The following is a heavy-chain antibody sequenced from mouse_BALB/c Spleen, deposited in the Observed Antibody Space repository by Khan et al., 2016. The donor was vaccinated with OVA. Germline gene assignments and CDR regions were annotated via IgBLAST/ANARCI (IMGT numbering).Heavy chain of an antibody. Sequence: VQLKQSGAELVRPGTLVRLSCKASGFNIKDYYMHWVKQRPEQGLVWIGRIDPENGDTIYDPKFPGQASITSDTSSNTAYLQLSSLTSEDTAVYYCARDGYSPWFAYWGQGTLVTVSA. D-gene: IGHD2-3*01. CDR3: ARDGYSPWFAY. CDR1: GFNIKDYY. V-gene: IGHV14-1*02. CDR2: IDPENGDT. J-gene: IGHJ3*01.